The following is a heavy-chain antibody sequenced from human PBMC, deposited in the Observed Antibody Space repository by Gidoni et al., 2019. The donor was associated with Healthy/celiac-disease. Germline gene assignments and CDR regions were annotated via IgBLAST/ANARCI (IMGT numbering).Heavy chain of an antibody. D-gene: IGHD1-26*01. V-gene: IGHV3-30*18. CDR3: AKDRKVNSGSYYFDY. CDR2: ISYDGSNK. J-gene: IGHJ4*02. CDR1: GFTFSSYG. Sequence: QVQLVESGGGVVQPGRSLRLACAASGFTFSSYGMHWVRQAPGKGLEWWAVISYDGSNKYYADSVKGRFTISRDNSKNTLYLQMNSLRAEDTAVYYCAKDRKVNSGSYYFDYWGQGTLVTVSS.